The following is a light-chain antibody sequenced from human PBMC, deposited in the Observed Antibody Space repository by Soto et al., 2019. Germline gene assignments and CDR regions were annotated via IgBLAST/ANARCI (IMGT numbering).Light chain of an antibody. J-gene: IGLJ3*02. CDR3: QSYDSSNSWV. Sequence: NFMLTQPHSVSESPGKTVTISCTGSSGSIASNYVQWYQQRPGSAPTTVIYEDNQRPSGVPDRFSGSIDSSSNSASLTISGLMTEDEADYYCQSYDSSNSWVFGGGTKLTVL. CDR1: SGSIASNY. V-gene: IGLV6-57*02. CDR2: EDN.